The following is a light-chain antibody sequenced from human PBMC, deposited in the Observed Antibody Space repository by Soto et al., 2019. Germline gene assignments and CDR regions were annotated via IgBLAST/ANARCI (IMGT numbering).Light chain of an antibody. CDR3: QHYNTYPWT. Sequence: DIRMTQSPSTLSASVGDRVTIPCRASQSISAWLAWYQQKPGKAPKLLIYKASILQIGVPSRFSGSGSGTEFTLTISSLQPDDFATYYCQHYNTYPWTFGQGTKME. CDR1: QSISAW. V-gene: IGKV1-5*03. J-gene: IGKJ1*01. CDR2: KAS.